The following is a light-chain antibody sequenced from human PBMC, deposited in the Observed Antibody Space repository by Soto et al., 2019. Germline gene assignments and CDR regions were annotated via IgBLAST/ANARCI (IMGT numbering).Light chain of an antibody. J-gene: IGLJ2*01. CDR2: GNT. CDR3: LSFDSSLSVV. Sequence: QSVLTQPPSVSGAPGQRVTISCTGRSSNIGAGYDVHWYQPLPGRDPKLLIYGNTNRPSGVPDRFSGSKSGTSASLAITGLQAEDEADYYCLSFDSSLSVVFGGGTKLTVL. V-gene: IGLV1-40*01. CDR1: SSNIGAGYD.